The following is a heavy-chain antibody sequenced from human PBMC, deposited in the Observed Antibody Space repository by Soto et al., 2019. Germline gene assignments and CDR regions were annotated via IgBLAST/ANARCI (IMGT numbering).Heavy chain of an antibody. CDR2: IYYSGST. J-gene: IGHJ4*02. CDR3: AREGRLATAGRFDY. V-gene: IGHV4-31*03. Sequence: PSETLSLTCTVSGGSVNSGDYYWSWIRQVPKKGLEWIGYIYYSGSTYYNPSLKSRVAMSVDTSKNQFSLKLSSVTAADTAIYYCAREGRLATAGRFDYWGQGTLVTVSS. CDR1: GGSVNSGDYY. D-gene: IGHD6-13*01.